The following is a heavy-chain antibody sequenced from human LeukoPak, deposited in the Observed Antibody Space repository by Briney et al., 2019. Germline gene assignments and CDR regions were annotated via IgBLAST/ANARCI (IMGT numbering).Heavy chain of an antibody. V-gene: IGHV3-23*01. D-gene: IGHD3-3*01. CDR1: GFTFSSYA. J-gene: IGHJ4*02. Sequence: GGSLRLSCAASGFTFSSYAMSWVRQAPGKGLEWVSAISGSGGSTYSADSVKGRFTISRDNSKNTLYLQMNSLRAEDTAVYYCARDEGPLDFWSGLIDYWGQGTLVTVSS. CDR2: ISGSGGST. CDR3: ARDEGPLDFWSGLIDY.